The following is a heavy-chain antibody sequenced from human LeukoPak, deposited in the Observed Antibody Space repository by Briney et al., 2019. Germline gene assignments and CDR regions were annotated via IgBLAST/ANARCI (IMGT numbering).Heavy chain of an antibody. V-gene: IGHV3-30-3*01. Sequence: PGRSPRLSCAASGFTFSSYAMHWVRQAPGKGLEWVAVISYDGSNKYYADSVKGRFTISRDNSKNTLYLQMNSLRAEDTAVYYCARASGWYDYWGQGTLVTVSS. D-gene: IGHD6-19*01. CDR2: ISYDGSNK. CDR1: GFTFSSYA. J-gene: IGHJ4*02. CDR3: ARASGWYDY.